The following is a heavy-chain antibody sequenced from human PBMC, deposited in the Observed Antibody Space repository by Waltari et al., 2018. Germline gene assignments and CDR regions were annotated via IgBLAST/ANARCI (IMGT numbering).Heavy chain of an antibody. CDR2: IYYSGST. CDR1: GGSISSSSYY. J-gene: IGHJ4*02. V-gene: IGHV4-39*07. Sequence: QLQLQESGPGLVKPSETLSLTCTVSGGSISSSSYYWGWIRQPPGKGLEWIGSIYYSGSTYYNPSLKSRVTISVDTSKNQFSLKLSSVTAADTAVYYCARDRWCGGGSCLDYWGQGTLVTVSS. D-gene: IGHD2-15*01. CDR3: ARDRWCGGGSCLDY.